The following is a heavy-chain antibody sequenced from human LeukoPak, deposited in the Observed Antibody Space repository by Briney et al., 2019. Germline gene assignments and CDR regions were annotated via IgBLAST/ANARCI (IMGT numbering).Heavy chain of an antibody. CDR1: GDSVSRSDSY. V-gene: IGHV4-39*01. Sequence: SETLSLTCTIFGDSVSRSDSYWDWIRQPPGKGLEWIGTIYYSGRTYYSPSLKSQVTLSVDMSNNQFSLTLSSVTAAGTALYFCARRRYYDSSGYLEWGQGTLVTVSS. CDR2: IYYSGRT. CDR3: ARRRYYDSSGYLE. J-gene: IGHJ1*01. D-gene: IGHD3-22*01.